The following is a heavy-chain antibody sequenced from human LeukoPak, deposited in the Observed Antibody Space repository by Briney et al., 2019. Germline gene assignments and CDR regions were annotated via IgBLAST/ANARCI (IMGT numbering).Heavy chain of an antibody. D-gene: IGHD6-13*01. CDR1: GYTFTSYD. CDR3: ARVLYRTAAGTMRGVGY. J-gene: IGHJ4*02. V-gene: IGHV1-8*01. Sequence: GASVKVSCKASGYTFTSYDINWVRQATGQGLEWMRWMNPNSGNTGYAQKFQGRVTMTRNTSISTAYMELSSLRSEDTAVYYCARVLYRTAAGTMRGVGYWGQGTLVTVSS. CDR2: MNPNSGNT.